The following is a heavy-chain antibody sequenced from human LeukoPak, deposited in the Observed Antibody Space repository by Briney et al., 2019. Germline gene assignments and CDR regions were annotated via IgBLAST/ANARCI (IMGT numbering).Heavy chain of an antibody. J-gene: IGHJ4*02. D-gene: IGHD6-19*01. CDR2: INSSGGTT. Sequence: ASVKVSCKASGYTFTGYYMRWVRQAPGQGLEWMGIINSSGGTTSYAQKFQGRVTMTRDTSTSTVYMDLSSLGSEDTAVYYCARGGWYYFGYWGQGTLVTVSS. CDR3: ARGGWYYFGY. CDR1: GYTFTGYY. V-gene: IGHV1-46*01.